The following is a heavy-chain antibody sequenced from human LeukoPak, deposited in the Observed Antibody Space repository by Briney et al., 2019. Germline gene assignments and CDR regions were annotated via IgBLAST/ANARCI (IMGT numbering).Heavy chain of an antibody. Sequence: GGSLRLSCAASGFTFSNYWMSWVRQAPGKGLEWVSGINWNADSTGYADSVKGRFTISKDNAKNSLFLQMNSLRAEDTAMYYCARAILSDPKYYGMDVWGQGTTVTVSS. D-gene: IGHD3-9*01. CDR2: INWNADST. CDR1: GFTFSNYW. J-gene: IGHJ6*02. CDR3: ARAILSDPKYYGMDV. V-gene: IGHV3-20*04.